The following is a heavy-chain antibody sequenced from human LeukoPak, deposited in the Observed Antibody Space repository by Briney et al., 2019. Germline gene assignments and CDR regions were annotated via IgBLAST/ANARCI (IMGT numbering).Heavy chain of an antibody. J-gene: IGHJ4*02. V-gene: IGHV3-30-3*01. D-gene: IGHD3-22*01. CDR2: ISYDGSNK. CDR1: GFTFSSYA. Sequence: GGSLRLSCAASGFTFSSYAMHWVRQAPGKGLEWVAVISYDGSNKYYADSVKGRFTISRDNSKNTLYLQMNSLRAEDTAVYYCARKSGSYYDSSGSFDYWGQGTLVTVSS. CDR3: ARKSGSYYDSSGSFDY.